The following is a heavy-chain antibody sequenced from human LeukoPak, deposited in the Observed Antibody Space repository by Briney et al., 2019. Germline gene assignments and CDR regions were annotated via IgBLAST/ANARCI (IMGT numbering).Heavy chain of an antibody. CDR2: IKQDGSEK. J-gene: IGHJ4*02. Sequence: GGSLRLSCAASGFTFSSYWMSWVRQAPGKGLEWVANIKQDGSEKYYVDSVKGRFTISRDNAKNSLYLQMNSLRAEDMAVYYCARAGPFGESYFDYWGQGTLVTVSS. CDR3: ARAGPFGESYFDY. V-gene: IGHV3-7*01. CDR1: GFTFSSYW. D-gene: IGHD3-10*01.